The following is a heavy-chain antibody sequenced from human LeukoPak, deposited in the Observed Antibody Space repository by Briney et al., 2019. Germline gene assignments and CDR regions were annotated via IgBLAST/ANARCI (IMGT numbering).Heavy chain of an antibody. CDR3: ASPSYDFWSGFYY. J-gene: IGHJ4*02. CDR1: GFTFSDYY. Sequence: PGGSLRLSCAASGFTFSDYYMSWIRQAPGKGLEWVSYISSSGSTINYADSVKGRFTIYTDNAQNALYLQMNTLRAEDTAVYYCASPSYDFWSGFYYWGQGTLVTVSS. V-gene: IGHV3-11*04. D-gene: IGHD3-3*01. CDR2: ISSSGSTI.